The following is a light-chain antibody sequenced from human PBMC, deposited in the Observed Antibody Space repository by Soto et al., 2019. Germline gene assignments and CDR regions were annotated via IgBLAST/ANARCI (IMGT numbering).Light chain of an antibody. CDR1: QSIGSY. V-gene: IGKV1-39*01. CDR3: QHTYTLPLT. CDR2: GGS. Sequence: DIRMSKSPSSVSASEGDRVTITCRASQSIGSYLNWYQQKPGKAPNLLIHGGSILQSGVPPRFSGGGGGTDFTLTISSLQPEDFASYYCQHTYTLPLTSAGVTMADVK. J-gene: IGKJ4*01.